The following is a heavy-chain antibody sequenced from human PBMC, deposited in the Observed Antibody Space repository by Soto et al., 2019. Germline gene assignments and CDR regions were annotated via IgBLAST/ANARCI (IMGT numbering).Heavy chain of an antibody. Sequence: PGGSLRLSCAASGFTFSDYYMSWIRQAPGKGLEWVSYISSSSSYTNYADSVKGRFTISRDNAKNSLYLQMNSLRAEDTAVYYCAREGGYSYGFGMDVWGQGTTVTVYS. V-gene: IGHV3-11*06. CDR2: ISSSSSYT. D-gene: IGHD5-18*01. CDR1: GFTFSDYY. CDR3: AREGGYSYGFGMDV. J-gene: IGHJ6*02.